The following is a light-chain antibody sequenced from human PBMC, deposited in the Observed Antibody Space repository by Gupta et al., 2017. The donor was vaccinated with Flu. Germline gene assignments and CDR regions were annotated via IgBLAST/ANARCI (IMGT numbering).Light chain of an antibody. J-gene: IGKJ4*01. CDR3: QQDRDWPLT. Sequence: EIVMTQSPATLSVSPGERVTLFCRASQSFTGNLAWYQQKRGQAPRLLISGVSTRDTGVPARFSGSGSGTEFTLTISSLQSEDFAVYYCQQDRDWPLTFGGGTRVEIK. V-gene: IGKV3-15*01. CDR1: QSFTGN. CDR2: GVS.